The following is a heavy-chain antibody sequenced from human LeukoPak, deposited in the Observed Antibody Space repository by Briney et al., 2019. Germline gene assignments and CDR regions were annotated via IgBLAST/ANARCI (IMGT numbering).Heavy chain of an antibody. CDR3: AKYGNSGWVIDN. CDR1: GGSIGSNY. J-gene: IGHJ4*02. D-gene: IGHD6-19*01. CDR2: IYYTGGT. Sequence: SETLSLTCTVSGGSIGSNYWTWIRQPPGKGLEYIGYIYYTGGTNYNPSLKSRVTTSVDTSKNQFSLKLTSATAADTAVYFCAKYGNSGWVIDNWGQGTLVTVSS. V-gene: IGHV4-59*08.